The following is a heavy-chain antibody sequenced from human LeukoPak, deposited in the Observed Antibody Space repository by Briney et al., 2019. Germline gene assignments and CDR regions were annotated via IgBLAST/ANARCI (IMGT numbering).Heavy chain of an antibody. CDR2: IIPILGIA. V-gene: IGHV1-69*04. D-gene: IGHD6-13*01. Sequence: SVKVSCKASGGTFSSYAISWVRQAPGQGLEWMGRIIPILGIANYAQKFQGRVTITADKSTSTAYMELSSLRSEDTAVYYCARVEAAAGTWFDPWGQGTLVTVSS. CDR1: GGTFSSYA. J-gene: IGHJ5*02. CDR3: ARVEAAAGTWFDP.